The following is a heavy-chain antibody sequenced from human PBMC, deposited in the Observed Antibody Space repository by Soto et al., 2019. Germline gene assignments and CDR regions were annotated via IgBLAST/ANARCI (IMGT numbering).Heavy chain of an antibody. Sequence: SVKVSCKASGGTFSSYAISWVRQAPEQGLEWKGGITPIFGTANYAQKFQGRVTITADESTSTAYMELSSLRSEDTAVYYCASSRDTAMVTYNWFDPWGQGTLVTVSS. J-gene: IGHJ5*02. CDR1: GGTFSSYA. D-gene: IGHD5-18*01. V-gene: IGHV1-69*13. CDR2: ITPIFGTA. CDR3: ASSRDTAMVTYNWFDP.